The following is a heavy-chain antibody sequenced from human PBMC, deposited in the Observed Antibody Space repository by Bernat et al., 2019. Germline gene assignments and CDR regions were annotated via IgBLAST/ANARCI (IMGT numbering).Heavy chain of an antibody. Sequence: HVQVQESGPGLVKPLETLSLTCTVSGGFIRGYYWSWIRQPPGKGLDWIGDIHYSGITNYNPSLNSRVSISVDTSKSQFSLRLSSVTAADTAMYCCARYYENNGYCGGANRFFDLWGRGTLVTVSS. CDR3: ARYYENNGYCGGANRFFDL. D-gene: IGHD3-22*01. V-gene: IGHV4-59*08. J-gene: IGHJ2*01. CDR1: GGFIRGYY. CDR2: IHYSGIT.